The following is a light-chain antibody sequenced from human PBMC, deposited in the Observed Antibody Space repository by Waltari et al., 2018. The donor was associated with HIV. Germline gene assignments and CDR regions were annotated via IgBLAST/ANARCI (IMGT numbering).Light chain of an antibody. J-gene: IGLJ3*02. CDR1: SSATGPYTY. Sequence: QSALTQPPSASGSPGQSVTISCTGVSSATGPYTYVSWYQQHPGKVPQLLIFEDIRRPSGVPDRFSGSKSDDTASLTVSGLQPDDEADYYCNSYTGSRKMFGGGTKLTVL. CDR3: NSYTGSRKM. V-gene: IGLV2-8*01. CDR2: EDI.